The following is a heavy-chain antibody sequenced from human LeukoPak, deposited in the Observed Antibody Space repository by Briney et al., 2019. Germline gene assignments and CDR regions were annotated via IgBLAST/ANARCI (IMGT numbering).Heavy chain of an antibody. CDR2: ISYDGRNK. Sequence: GRSLRLSCAASGFSFSSYGMNWVRQVPGKGLEWLTVISYDGRNKYYADSAKGRFTISRDNSENTLDLQMNSLRAEDTAVYYCAKEVHFGTSYYYYFCMDVWGQGTTVTVSS. CDR3: AKEVHFGTSYYYYFCMDV. J-gene: IGHJ6*01. CDR1: GFSFSSYG. D-gene: IGHD3-10*01. V-gene: IGHV3-30*18.